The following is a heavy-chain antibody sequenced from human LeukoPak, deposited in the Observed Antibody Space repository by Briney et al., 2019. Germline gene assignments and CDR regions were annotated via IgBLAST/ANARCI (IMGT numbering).Heavy chain of an antibody. CDR2: IYYSGSI. D-gene: IGHD3-22*01. Sequence: SQTLSLTCTVSGGSISSGGYYWSWIRQPPGKGLEWIGDIYYSGSIKYNPSLKSRVTMSVDTSKNQFSLKLSSVTAADTAIYYCARENPSGYYNRPIDYWGQGTLVTVSS. CDR1: GGSISSGGYY. CDR3: ARENPSGYYNRPIDY. V-gene: IGHV4-61*08. J-gene: IGHJ4*02.